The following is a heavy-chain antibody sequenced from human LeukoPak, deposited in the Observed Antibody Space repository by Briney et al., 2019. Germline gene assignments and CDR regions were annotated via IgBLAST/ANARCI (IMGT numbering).Heavy chain of an antibody. CDR3: AKDLAITVTPSLGLDY. CDR1: GFTFRSYG. D-gene: IGHD4-17*01. J-gene: IGHJ4*02. V-gene: IGHV3-30*18. Sequence: GRSLRLSCAVSGFTFRSYGMHWVRQAPGKGLEWVAVISYDGSYGYYADSVKGRFTISRDNSKNTLYLQMNSLRAEDTAVYYCAKDLAITVTPSLGLDYWGQGTLVTVSS. CDR2: ISYDGSYG.